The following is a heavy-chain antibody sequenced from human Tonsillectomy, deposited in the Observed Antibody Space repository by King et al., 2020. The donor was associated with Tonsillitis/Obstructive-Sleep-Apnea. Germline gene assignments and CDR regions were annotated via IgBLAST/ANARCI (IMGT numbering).Heavy chain of an antibody. CDR2: ISWNSGRK. CDR3: AKDLIIAESGTPGDAFDI. D-gene: IGHD6-19*01. J-gene: IGHJ3*02. V-gene: IGHV3-9*01. CDR1: GFTFDDYA. Sequence: VQLVESGGGLVQPGRSLRLSCAASGFTFDDYAMYWVRQAPGKGLEWVSGISWNSGRKAYADSVKGRFTISRDNAKNSLYLQMNSRRTEDTALYHCAKDLIIAESGTPGDAFDIWGQGTMVTVSS.